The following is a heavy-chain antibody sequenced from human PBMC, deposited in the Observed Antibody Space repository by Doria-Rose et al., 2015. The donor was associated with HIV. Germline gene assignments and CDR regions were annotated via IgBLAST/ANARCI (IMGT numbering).Heavy chain of an antibody. CDR1: GVSLSSPGMG. D-gene: IGHD6-13*01. CDR2: IFSDDER. J-gene: IGHJ4*02. V-gene: IGHV2-26*01. CDR3: ARIKSSRWYHKYYFDS. Sequence: SGSVLVKPTETLTLTCTVSGVSLSSPGMGVSWIRQPPGKALEWLANIFSDDERSYKTSLKSILTISRGSSKSQVVLTMTDMDPVDTATYYCARIKSSRWYHKYYFDSWGQGTRVIVSA.